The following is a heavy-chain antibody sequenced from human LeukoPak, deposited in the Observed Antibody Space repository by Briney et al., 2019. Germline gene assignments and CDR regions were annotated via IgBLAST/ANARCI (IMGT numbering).Heavy chain of an antibody. V-gene: IGHV3-21*01. Sequence: GGSLRLSCAASGFTFSSYSMNWVRQAPGKGLEWVSSISSDSIYIYYADSVKGRFTSSRDNAKNSLYLQMNSLRAEDTAVYYCARGSSSYDCWGREPCSRSPQ. CDR2: ISSDSIYI. CDR3: ARGSSSYDC. CDR1: GFTFSSYS. J-gene: IGHJ4*02. D-gene: IGHD6-13*01.